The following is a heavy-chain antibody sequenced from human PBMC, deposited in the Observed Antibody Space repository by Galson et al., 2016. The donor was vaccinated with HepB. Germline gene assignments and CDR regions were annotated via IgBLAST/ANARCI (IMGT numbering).Heavy chain of an antibody. CDR3: ARDVKRPGGHSYGALDS. V-gene: IGHV3-23*01. Sequence: SLRLSCAASGFSFSTSGMSWVRQTPGRGLEWVSGITAGGGTTHYADSVRGRFTISRDNSNNTLYVEMNSLRVEDTAVYYCARDVKRPGGHSYGALDSWGRGTPLTVSS. J-gene: IGHJ4*02. CDR2: ITAGGGTT. CDR1: GFSFSTSG. D-gene: IGHD5-18*01.